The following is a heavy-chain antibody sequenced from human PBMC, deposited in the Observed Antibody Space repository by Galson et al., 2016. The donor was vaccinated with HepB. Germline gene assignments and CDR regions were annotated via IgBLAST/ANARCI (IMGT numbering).Heavy chain of an antibody. CDR3: ARYSAY. D-gene: IGHD2-21*01. CDR1: GFTFTRYS. V-gene: IGHV3-21*03. CDR2: ISGSSTYI. Sequence: SLRLSCATSGFTFTRYSMYWVRQAPGKGLEWISSISGSSTYIYYAGSVKGRFTVSRDNAETSLYLQMNNLRVEDTGVYYCARYSAYWGQGTLVTVSS. J-gene: IGHJ4*02.